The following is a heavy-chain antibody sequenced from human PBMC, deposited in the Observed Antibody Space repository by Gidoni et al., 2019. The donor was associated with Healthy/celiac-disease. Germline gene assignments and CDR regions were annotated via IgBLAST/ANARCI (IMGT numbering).Heavy chain of an antibody. V-gene: IGHV3-33*01. Sequence: QLVASGGGVVQPGRSLRVSCSASGFTFRSYGMHWVRQDPGKGVEWVAVIWYDGSNKYYADSVKGRFTISRDNSKNTLYLQMNSLRAEDTAVYDCARDQDYFDSWGQGTLVTGSS. CDR2: IWYDGSNK. J-gene: IGHJ4*02. CDR1: GFTFRSYG. CDR3: ARDQDYFDS.